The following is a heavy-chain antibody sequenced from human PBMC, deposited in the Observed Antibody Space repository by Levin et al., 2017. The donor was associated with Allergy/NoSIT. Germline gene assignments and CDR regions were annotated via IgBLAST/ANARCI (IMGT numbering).Heavy chain of an antibody. CDR2: IYDSGSP. V-gene: IGHV4-59*01. D-gene: IGHD6-13*01. CDR3: AREQGGQQLVRQWFDP. CDR1: GDSISNYY. J-gene: IGHJ5*02. Sequence: SETLSLTCTVSGDSISNYYWSWIRQPPGKGLEWIGYIYDSGSPKYNPSLKSRVSLSLDTSKNQFSLRLSSVTAADTAVYYCAREQGGQQLVRQWFDPWGQGSLVTVSS.